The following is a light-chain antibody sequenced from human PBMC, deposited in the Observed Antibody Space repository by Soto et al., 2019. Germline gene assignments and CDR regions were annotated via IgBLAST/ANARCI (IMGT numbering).Light chain of an antibody. Sequence: QSVLTQPASVSGSPGQSITISCTGTSSDIGSNNYVSWFQQRPGKAPTLIIYEVSNRPSGVSNHFSGSKSGNTDSLTISGLLPEDEAEYYCSSYTTTTRLFGGGTKLTVL. CDR3: SSYTTTTRL. V-gene: IGLV2-14*01. CDR2: EVS. CDR1: SSDIGSNNY. J-gene: IGLJ3*02.